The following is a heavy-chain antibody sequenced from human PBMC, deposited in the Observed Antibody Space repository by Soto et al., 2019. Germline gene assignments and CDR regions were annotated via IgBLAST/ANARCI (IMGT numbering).Heavy chain of an antibody. V-gene: IGHV1-69*08. D-gene: IGHD1-20*01. CDR2: ITPFLGTP. J-gene: IGHJ4*02. CDR3: ARDGGITGTTEGYFDF. CDR1: GGNFLSSS. Sequence: ASVKVSCKSSGGNFLSSSFSWVRQAPGQRLEWMGRITPFLGTPNYAQHFHGRVTIAADQSTSTVYMELTSLSSDDTAVYYCARDGGITGTTEGYFDFWGQGTQVTVSS.